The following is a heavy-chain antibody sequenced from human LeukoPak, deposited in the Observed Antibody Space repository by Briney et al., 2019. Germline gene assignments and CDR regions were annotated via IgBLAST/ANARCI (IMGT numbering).Heavy chain of an antibody. CDR2: IYYSGST. Sequence: SETLSLTCTVSGGSISSYYWSWIRQPPGKGLEWIGYIYYSGSTNYNPSLKSRVTISVDTSKNQFSLKLSSVTAADTAVYYCASTVTTRGLPYYFDYWGQGTLVTVSS. CDR3: ASTVTTRGLPYYFDY. V-gene: IGHV4-59*01. CDR1: GGSISSYY. J-gene: IGHJ4*02. D-gene: IGHD4-17*01.